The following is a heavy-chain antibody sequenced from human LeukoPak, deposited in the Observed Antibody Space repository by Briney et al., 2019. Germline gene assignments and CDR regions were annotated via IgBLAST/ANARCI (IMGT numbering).Heavy chain of an antibody. CDR3: ARDQVTMVRGVKDYYYYMDV. D-gene: IGHD3-10*01. V-gene: IGHV3-9*01. CDR2: ISWNSGSI. Sequence: PGRSLRLSCAASGFTFDDYAMHWVRQAPGKGLEWVSGISWNSGSIGYADSVKGRFTISRDNSKNTLYLQMNSLRAEDTAVYYCARDQVTMVRGVKDYYYYMDVWGKGTTVTVSS. J-gene: IGHJ6*03. CDR1: GFTFDDYA.